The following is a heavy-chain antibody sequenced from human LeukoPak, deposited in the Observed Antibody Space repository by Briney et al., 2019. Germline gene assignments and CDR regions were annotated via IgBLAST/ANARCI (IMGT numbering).Heavy chain of an antibody. Sequence: ASVKVSCKGSGYTFSIYGISWVRQAPGQGLEWMGWINAYNGNTNYAQKFQGRVTMTTDTSTKAAYMELRSLRSDDTAVYYCARGDSSGYQSVYYGMDVWGQGTTVTVSS. CDR1: GYTFSIYG. D-gene: IGHD3-22*01. J-gene: IGHJ6*02. V-gene: IGHV1-18*01. CDR3: ARGDSSGYQSVYYGMDV. CDR2: INAYNGNT.